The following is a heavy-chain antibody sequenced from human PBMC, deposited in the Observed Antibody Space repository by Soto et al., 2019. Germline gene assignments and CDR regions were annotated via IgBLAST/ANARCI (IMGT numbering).Heavy chain of an antibody. Sequence: VASVKVSCKASGFTFTSSAVQWVRQARGQRLEWIGWIVVGSGNTNYAQKFQERVTITRDMSTSTAYMELSSLRSEDTAVYYCAADLDYYDSSGYYYWGQGTLVTVSS. D-gene: IGHD3-22*01. CDR2: IVVGSGNT. V-gene: IGHV1-58*01. CDR1: GFTFTSSA. CDR3: AADLDYYDSSGYYY. J-gene: IGHJ4*02.